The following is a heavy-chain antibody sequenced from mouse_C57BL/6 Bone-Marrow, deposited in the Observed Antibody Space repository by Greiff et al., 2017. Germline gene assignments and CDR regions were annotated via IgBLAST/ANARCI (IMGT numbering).Heavy chain of an antibody. J-gene: IGHJ1*03. V-gene: IGHV1-39*01. D-gene: IGHD4-1*01. Sequence: VQLQQSGPELVKPGASVKISCTASGYSFTDYNMNWVKQSNGKSLEWIGVINPNYGTTSYNQKFKGKATLTVDQSSSTAYMQLNSLTSEDSAVYYCALLGGPDWYFDVWGTGTTVTVSS. CDR3: ALLGGPDWYFDV. CDR1: GYSFTDYN. CDR2: INPNYGTT.